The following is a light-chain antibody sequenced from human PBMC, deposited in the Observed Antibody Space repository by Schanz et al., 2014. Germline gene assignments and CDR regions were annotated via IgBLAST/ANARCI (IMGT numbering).Light chain of an antibody. Sequence: QSALTQPAYVSGSPGQSITISCTGTGSDIDNYDYVSWYQQHPGKAPKLIIFDVTYRPSGVSNRFSGSKSGNTASLTISGLQAEDEADYYCSSYADSSTLFGPGTKLTVL. CDR1: GSDIDNYDY. CDR2: DVT. CDR3: SSYADSSTL. V-gene: IGLV2-14*01. J-gene: IGLJ1*01.